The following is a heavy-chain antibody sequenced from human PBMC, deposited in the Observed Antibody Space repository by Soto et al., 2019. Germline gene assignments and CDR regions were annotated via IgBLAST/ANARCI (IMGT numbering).Heavy chain of an antibody. D-gene: IGHD6-6*01. Sequence: PGESLKISCKASGYDFINYWIAWVRQTPGRGLEWMGMSYPGDLDIRCNPSFRGRATIPAEKSIPPAFVQWGSLKASDSAIYYCARFRAPRRQLISMSFHIWGLGTLVTVSS. CDR1: GYDFINYW. J-gene: IGHJ3*02. CDR2: SYPGDLDI. V-gene: IGHV5-51*01. CDR3: ARFRAPRRQLISMSFHI.